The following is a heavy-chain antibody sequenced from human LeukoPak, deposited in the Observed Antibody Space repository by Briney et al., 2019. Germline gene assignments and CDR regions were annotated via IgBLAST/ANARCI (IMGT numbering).Heavy chain of an antibody. CDR1: GFIFPVYY. Sequence: GASVKVSCKASGFIFPVYYIHWVRQAPGQGLEWMGRINPNSGGTNYAQKFQGRVTVTRDTSISTAYMELSGLRSDDTAIYYCARDGDRNYDSSGYYLRYWGQGTLVAVSS. CDR3: ARDGDRNYDSSGYYLRY. J-gene: IGHJ1*01. CDR2: INPNSGGT. V-gene: IGHV1-2*06. D-gene: IGHD3-22*01.